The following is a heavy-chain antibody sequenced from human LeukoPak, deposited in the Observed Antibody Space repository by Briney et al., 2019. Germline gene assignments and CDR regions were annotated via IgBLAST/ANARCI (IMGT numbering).Heavy chain of an antibody. Sequence: ASVKVSCKVSGYTLTELSMHWVRQAPGKGLEWMEGFDPEDGERIYAQKFQGRVTMTEDTSTDTAYMDLSSLRSEDTAIYYCATTVFGVLTSFDYWGQGTLVSVSS. V-gene: IGHV1-24*01. J-gene: IGHJ4*02. CDR1: GYTLTELS. CDR2: FDPEDGER. D-gene: IGHD3-3*01. CDR3: ATTVFGVLTSFDY.